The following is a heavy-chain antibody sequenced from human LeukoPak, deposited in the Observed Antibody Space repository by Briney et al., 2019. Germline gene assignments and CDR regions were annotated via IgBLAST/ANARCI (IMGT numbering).Heavy chain of an antibody. Sequence: SGTVSLTCAVSGGSTSSSNWWRWVRQPPGKGLEWIGEIYHSGSTNYNPSLKSRVTISVDKSKNQFSLKLSSVTAADTAMYYCARHGGYGDYMGYYYYMDVWGKGTTVTVSS. CDR1: GGSTSSSNW. J-gene: IGHJ6*03. D-gene: IGHD4-17*01. CDR2: IYHSGST. V-gene: IGHV4-4*02. CDR3: ARHGGYGDYMGYYYYMDV.